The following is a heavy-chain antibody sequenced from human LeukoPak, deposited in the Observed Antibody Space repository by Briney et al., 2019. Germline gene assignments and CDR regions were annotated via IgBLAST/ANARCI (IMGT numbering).Heavy chain of an antibody. Sequence: GGSLRLSCAASGFPFSSYGMHCVRQAPGKGLEWVAVIWYDGNTKFYADSVKGRFTISRDNSKNTLYLQMNSLRAEDTGVYYCARDDAGFCDYWGQGTPVTVSS. CDR2: IWYDGNTK. CDR3: ARDDAGFCDY. V-gene: IGHV3-33*01. CDR1: GFPFSSYG. J-gene: IGHJ4*02. D-gene: IGHD3-3*01.